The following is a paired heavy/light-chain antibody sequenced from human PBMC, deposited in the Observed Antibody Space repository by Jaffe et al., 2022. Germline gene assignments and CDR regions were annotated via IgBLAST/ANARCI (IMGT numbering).Light chain of an antibody. Sequence: DVVMTQSPLFLPVTLGQPASISCRSSQSLVYSDGNTYLNWYQQRPGQSPRLLIYKVSDRDSGVPDRFSGSGSGTDFTLRISRVEAEDVGVYYCMQGTHWPRTFAQGTKLEIK. CDR2: KVS. J-gene: IGKJ2*01. CDR3: MQGTHWPRT. CDR1: QSLVYSDGNTY. V-gene: IGKV2-30*01.
Heavy chain of an antibody. CDR3: SRDRVRNSIDY. J-gene: IGHJ4*02. CDR2: MNQDGSDI. CDR1: GFTFSDYW. Sequence: EVQLVESGGGLVQPGGSLRLSCAASGFTFSDYWMNWGRQAPGKGLEWVANMNQDGSDIYYVDSVKGRFTISRDNAKNSLYLQMNNLRAEDTAVYYCSRDRVRNSIDYWGQGTLVTVSS. V-gene: IGHV3-7*05. D-gene: IGHD3-10*01.